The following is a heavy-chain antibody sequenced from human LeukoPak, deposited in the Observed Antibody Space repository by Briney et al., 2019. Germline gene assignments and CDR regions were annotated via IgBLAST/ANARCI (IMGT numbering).Heavy chain of an antibody. CDR2: IKQGGGEK. V-gene: IGHV3-7*01. CDR3: ARCTTGRTFGSLREIKRSREIDY. CDR1: GFPFSNYC. D-gene: IGHD1-1*01. Sequence: GGSLTLSCAASGFPFSNYCMSWVRQAPGKGLEWVANIKQGGGEKYYVDSVKGRFTTSRDNGKNSLYLQMNSLRVEDTAGYYCARCTTGRTFGSLREIKRSREIDYWGEGTLVTVSS. J-gene: IGHJ4*02.